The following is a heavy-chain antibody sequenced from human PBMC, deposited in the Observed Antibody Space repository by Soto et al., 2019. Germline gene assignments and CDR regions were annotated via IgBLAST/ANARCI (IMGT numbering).Heavy chain of an antibody. CDR3: ARGGYYDFWSGHYTHWFDP. J-gene: IGHJ5*02. Sequence: QVQLVQSGAEVKKPGASVKVSCKASGYTFANYDINWVRQATGQGLEWMGWMAPNSGKTGYAQKFQGRVTMTRNTSISTAYMELSSLRSEDTAVYYCARGGYYDFWSGHYTHWFDPWGQGTLVTVSS. CDR2: MAPNSGKT. V-gene: IGHV1-8*01. D-gene: IGHD3-3*01. CDR1: GYTFANYD.